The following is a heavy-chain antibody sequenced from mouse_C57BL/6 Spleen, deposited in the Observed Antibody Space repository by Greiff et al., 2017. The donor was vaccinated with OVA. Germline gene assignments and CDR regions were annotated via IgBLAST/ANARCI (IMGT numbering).Heavy chain of an antibody. Sequence: VQLQQSGPELVKPGASVKISCKASGYTFTDYYMNWVKQSHGKSLEWIGDINPNNGGTSYNQKFKGKATLTVDKSSSTAYMELRSLTSEDSAVYYCARSSNYEGWFAYWGQGTLVTVSA. V-gene: IGHV1-26*01. D-gene: IGHD2-5*01. CDR1: GYTFTDYY. J-gene: IGHJ3*01. CDR2: INPNNGGT. CDR3: ARSSNYEGWFAY.